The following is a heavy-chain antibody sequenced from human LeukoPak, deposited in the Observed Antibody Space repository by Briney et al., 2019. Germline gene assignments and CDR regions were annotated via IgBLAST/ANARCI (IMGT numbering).Heavy chain of an antibody. Sequence: ASVKVSCKASGYTFTSYGISWVRQAPGQGLEWMGWISAYNGNTNYAQKHQGRVTMTTDTSTSTAYMELRSLRSDDTAVYYCARAPVGKLSDWFDPWGQGTLVTVSS. CDR2: ISAYNGNT. CDR3: ARAPVGKLSDWFDP. V-gene: IGHV1-18*01. D-gene: IGHD4-23*01. CDR1: GYTFTSYG. J-gene: IGHJ5*02.